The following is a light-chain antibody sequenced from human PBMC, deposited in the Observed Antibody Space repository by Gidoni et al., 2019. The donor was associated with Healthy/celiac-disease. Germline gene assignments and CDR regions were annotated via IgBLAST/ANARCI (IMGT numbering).Light chain of an antibody. Sequence: SYVLTQPPSVSVAPGQTARITCGGNNLGSKSGHWYQQKPGQAPVLVVYVDSDRPSGIPERFSCSNSGNTATLTISRVEAGDEADYYCQVWDSSSDHPVFGGGTKLTVL. V-gene: IGLV3-21*02. J-gene: IGLJ2*01. CDR2: VDS. CDR3: QVWDSSSDHPV. CDR1: NLGSKS.